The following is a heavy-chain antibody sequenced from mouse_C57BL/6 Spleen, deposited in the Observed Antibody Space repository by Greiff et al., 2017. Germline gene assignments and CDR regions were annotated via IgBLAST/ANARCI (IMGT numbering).Heavy chain of an antibody. CDR3: TREGRDPCDY. CDR2: IRSGGDYL. CDR1: GFTFSSYA. V-gene: IGHV5-9-1*02. D-gene: IGHD1-1*01. J-gene: IGHJ2*01. Sequence: EVKLVESGAGLVKPGGSLKLSCAASGFTFSSYAMSWVRQTPEKRLEWVAYIRSGGDYLYYADTVTGRFTISRDNARNTLYLQMSSLKSEDTAMYYCTREGRDPCDYWGQGTTLTVSS.